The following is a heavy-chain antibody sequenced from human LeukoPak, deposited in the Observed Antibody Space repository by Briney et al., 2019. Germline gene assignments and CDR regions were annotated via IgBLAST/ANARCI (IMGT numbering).Heavy chain of an antibody. Sequence: GGSLRLSCAASGFTFSSYSMNWVRQAPGKGLEWVSSISSSSSYIYYADSVKGRFTISRDNAKNSLYLQMNSLRAEDTAVYYCASDRQEFYYDSSGSDYWGQGTLVTVSS. J-gene: IGHJ4*02. CDR2: ISSSSSYI. V-gene: IGHV3-21*01. D-gene: IGHD3-22*01. CDR3: ASDRQEFYYDSSGSDY. CDR1: GFTFSSYS.